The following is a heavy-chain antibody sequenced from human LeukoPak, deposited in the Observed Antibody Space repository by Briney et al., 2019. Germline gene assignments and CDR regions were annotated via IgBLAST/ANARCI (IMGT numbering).Heavy chain of an antibody. CDR2: MNPNSGNT. CDR1: GYTFTSYD. Sequence: ASVKVSCKASGYTFTSYDINWVRQATGQGLEWMGWMNPNSGNTGYAQKFQGRVTMTRNTSISTAYMELSSLRSEDTAVYYCCIAAAGTGVDFDYWGQGTLVTVSS. D-gene: IGHD6-13*01. CDR3: CIAAAGTGVDFDY. V-gene: IGHV1-8*01. J-gene: IGHJ4*02.